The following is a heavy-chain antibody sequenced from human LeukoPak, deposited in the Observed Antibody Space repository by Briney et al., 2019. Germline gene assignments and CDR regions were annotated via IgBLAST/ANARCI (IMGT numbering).Heavy chain of an antibody. CDR2: INHSGST. CDR3: ARRNDFWSGSAGFDI. D-gene: IGHD3-3*01. CDR1: GGSFSGYY. Sequence: TSETLSLTCAVYGGSFSGYYWSWIRQPPGKGLEWIGEINHSGSTNYNPSLKSRVTISVDTSKNQFSLKLSSVTAADTAVYYCARRNDFWSGSAGFDIWGQGTMVTVSS. V-gene: IGHV4-34*01. J-gene: IGHJ3*02.